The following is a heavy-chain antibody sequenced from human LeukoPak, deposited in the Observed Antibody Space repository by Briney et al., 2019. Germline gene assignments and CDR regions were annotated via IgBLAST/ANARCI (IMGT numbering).Heavy chain of an antibody. J-gene: IGHJ6*02. V-gene: IGHV3-7*01. CDR2: IKQDGSEK. CDR1: GFTFSSYW. Sequence: GGSLRLSCAASGFTFSSYWMSWVRQAPGKGLEWVANIKQDGSEKYYVDSVKGRFTISRDNAKNSLYLQMNSLRAEDTAVYYCARDTGTTTYDYYYYGMDVWGQGTTVTVSS. CDR3: ARDTGTTTYDYYYYGMDV. D-gene: IGHD4-4*01.